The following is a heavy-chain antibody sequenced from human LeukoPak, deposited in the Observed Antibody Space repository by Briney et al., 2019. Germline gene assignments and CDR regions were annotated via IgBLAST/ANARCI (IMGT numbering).Heavy chain of an antibody. D-gene: IGHD2-21*01. V-gene: IGHV3-30*18. CDR3: VKDRGGAYFDY. J-gene: IGHJ4*02. Sequence: PGGSLRLSCAASGFTFSSYSMHWVRQAPGKGLEWVAVISYDGSSTYYADSVKGRFTISRDNSKNTLYVQMNSLRAEDTAVYHCVKDRGGAYFDYWGQGTLVTVSS. CDR2: ISYDGSST. CDR1: GFTFSSYS.